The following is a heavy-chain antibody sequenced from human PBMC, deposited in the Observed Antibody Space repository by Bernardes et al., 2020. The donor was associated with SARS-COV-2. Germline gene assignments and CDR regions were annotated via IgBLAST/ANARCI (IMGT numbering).Heavy chain of an antibody. Sequence: SETLSLTCTVSGDSISSSSYYWAWLRQPPGKGLEWVASVYYRGTTYYNPSLKSRITTSVDTSKNQFSLRMSSVTAADTAVFYCARHDGGSDFDYWGRGILVTVSS. D-gene: IGHD1-26*01. CDR3: ARHDGGSDFDY. V-gene: IGHV4-39*01. CDR1: GDSISSSSYY. J-gene: IGHJ4*02. CDR2: VYYRGTT.